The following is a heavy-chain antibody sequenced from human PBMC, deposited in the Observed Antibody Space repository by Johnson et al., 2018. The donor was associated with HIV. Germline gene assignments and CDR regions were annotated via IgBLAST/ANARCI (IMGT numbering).Heavy chain of an antibody. CDR3: ARSEVTAPSPPAGAFDI. V-gene: IGHV3-30*04. CDR2: ISYDGSNK. CDR1: GFTFSSYA. J-gene: IGHJ3*02. Sequence: QMLLVESGGGVVQPGRSLRLSCAASGFTFSSYAMHWVRQAPGKGLEWVAVISYDGSNKYYADSVKGRFTISRDNSKNTLYLQMNSLRAEDTAVYYCARSEVTAPSPPAGAFDIWGQGTMVTVSS. D-gene: IGHD4-23*01.